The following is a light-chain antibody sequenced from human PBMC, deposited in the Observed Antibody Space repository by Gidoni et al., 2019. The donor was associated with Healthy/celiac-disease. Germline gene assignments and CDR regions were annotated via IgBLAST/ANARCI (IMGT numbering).Light chain of an antibody. CDR3: QQSYSTRYT. V-gene: IGKV1-39*01. CDR1: QSISSY. Sequence: VGDRVTITCRASQSISSYLNWYQQKPGKAPKLLIYAASSLQSGVPSRFSGSGSGTDFTLTISSLQPEDFATYYCQQSYSTRYTFGQGTKLEIK. J-gene: IGKJ2*01. CDR2: AAS.